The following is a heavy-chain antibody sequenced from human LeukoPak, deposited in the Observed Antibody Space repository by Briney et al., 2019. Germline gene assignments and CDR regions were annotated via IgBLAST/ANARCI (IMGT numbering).Heavy chain of an antibody. D-gene: IGHD1-26*01. V-gene: IGHV3-53*01. CDR2: IFSGGST. CDR3: ARARIVGATRYFDY. Sequence: GGSLRLSCPASGFTVTSNYMSWVRQAPGKGLQWVSLIFSGGSTYYADSVRGRFTASRDNSKNTLFLQMNSLRADDTAVYYCARARIVGATRYFDYWGQGTLVTVSS. CDR1: GFTVTSNY. J-gene: IGHJ4*02.